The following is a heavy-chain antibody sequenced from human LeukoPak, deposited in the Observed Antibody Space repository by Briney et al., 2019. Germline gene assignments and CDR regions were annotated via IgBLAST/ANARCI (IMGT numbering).Heavy chain of an antibody. CDR3: ARVEYYYDSSGYFPLDY. CDR2: IIAYNGNT. V-gene: IGHV1-18*01. CDR1: GYTFTSYG. J-gene: IGHJ4*02. Sequence: GASVKVSCKASGYTFTSYGISWVRQAPGQGLEWMGCIIAYNGNTNYAQNLQGTVTMTTDTPTSTAYMELRSLRSDDAAVYYCARVEYYYDSSGYFPLDYWGQGTLVTVSS. D-gene: IGHD3-22*01.